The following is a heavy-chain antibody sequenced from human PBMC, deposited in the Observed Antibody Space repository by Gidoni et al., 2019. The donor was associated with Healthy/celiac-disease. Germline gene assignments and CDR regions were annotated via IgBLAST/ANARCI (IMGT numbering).Heavy chain of an antibody. CDR2: ISGSGIST. CDR3: AKDLRFGDTD. J-gene: IGHJ4*02. Sequence: EVQLLESGGGLVQPGGSLRLSCAASGFTFSSYAMCWVRQAPGKGLEWVSAISGSGISTYYADSVKGRFTVSRDNSKNTLYLQMSSLRAEDTAVYYCAKDLRFGDTDGGQGTLVTVSS. D-gene: IGHD3-10*01. V-gene: IGHV3-23*01. CDR1: GFTFSSYA.